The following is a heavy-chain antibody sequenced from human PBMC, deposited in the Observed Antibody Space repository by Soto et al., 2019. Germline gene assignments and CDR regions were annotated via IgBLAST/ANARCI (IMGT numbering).Heavy chain of an antibody. CDR3: AREGGARGFDY. D-gene: IGHD3-16*01. Sequence: QVQLVESGGGVVQPGRSLRLSCAASGFTFSSYGMHWVRQAPGKGLEWVAVIWYDGSNKYYADSVKGRFTISRDNSKNTLYLQMNGLRAEDTAVYYCAREGGARGFDYWGQGTLVTVSS. V-gene: IGHV3-33*01. CDR1: GFTFSSYG. CDR2: IWYDGSNK. J-gene: IGHJ4*02.